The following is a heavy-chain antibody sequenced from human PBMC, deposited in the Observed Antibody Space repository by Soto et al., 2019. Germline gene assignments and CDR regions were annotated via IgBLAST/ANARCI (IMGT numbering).Heavy chain of an antibody. CDR1: GDSITSGSY. CDR2: IFHNGGT. CDR3: ARRIAVAGTDYFDY. V-gene: IGHV4-38-2*01. D-gene: IGHD6-19*01. J-gene: IGHJ4*02. Sequence: SETLSLTCGVSGDSITSGSYWGWVREPPGKGLEWIGNIFHNGGTYDNPSLRGRLTMSVDTSKNQFSLKLSSVTAADTAVYYCARRIAVAGTDYFDYWGPGTLVTVSS.